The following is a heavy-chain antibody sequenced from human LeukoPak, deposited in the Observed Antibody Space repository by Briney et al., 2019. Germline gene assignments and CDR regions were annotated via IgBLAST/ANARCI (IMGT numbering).Heavy chain of an antibody. CDR1: GYTFTSYG. CDR2: ISAYNGNT. J-gene: IGHJ4*02. CDR3: ARVHSYCSSTSCLDY. Sequence: RASVKVSCKASGYTFTSYGISWVRQAPGQGLEWMGWISAYNGNTNYAQKLQGRVTMTTDTSTSTAYMELRSLRSDDTAVYYCARVHSYCSSTSCLDYWGQGTLVTVSS. D-gene: IGHD2-2*01. V-gene: IGHV1-18*01.